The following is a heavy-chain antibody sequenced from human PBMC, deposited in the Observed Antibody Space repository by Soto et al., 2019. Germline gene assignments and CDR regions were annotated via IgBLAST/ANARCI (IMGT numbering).Heavy chain of an antibody. D-gene: IGHD1-26*01. CDR3: AIASSRWELHPPGY. V-gene: IGHV1-69*01. CDR1: GGTFSSYA. Sequence: QVQLVQSGAEVKKPGSSVKVCCKASGGTFSSYAISWVRQAPGQGLEWMGGIIPIFGTANYAQKFQGRVTITADESTSTAYMELSSLRSEDTAVSYCAIASSRWELHPPGYWGQGTLVTVSS. J-gene: IGHJ4*02. CDR2: IIPIFGTA.